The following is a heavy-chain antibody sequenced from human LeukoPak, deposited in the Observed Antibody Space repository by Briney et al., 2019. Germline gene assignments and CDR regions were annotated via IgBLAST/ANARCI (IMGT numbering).Heavy chain of an antibody. CDR2: IYHSGFT. J-gene: IGHJ6*02. V-gene: IGHV4-38-2*02. CDR1: NYSINNGYY. D-gene: IGHD3-10*01. CDR3: LRDKAGSVYGSGGYHFNYNGMDV. Sequence: PSETLSLTCTVSNYSINNGYYWGWIRPPPGRGLEWIGSIYHSGFTYSNPSLTSRLTMSIDASKNEFSLRLTSVTAADTAIYYCLRDKAGSVYGSGGYHFNYNGMDVWGQGTAVTVSS.